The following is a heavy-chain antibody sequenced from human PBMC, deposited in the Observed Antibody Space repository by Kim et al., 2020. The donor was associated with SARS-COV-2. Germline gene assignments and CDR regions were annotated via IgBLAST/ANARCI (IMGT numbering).Heavy chain of an antibody. CDR3: ARGDYDSSGSTFDP. Sequence: AQKFQGRVTMTRNTSISTAYMELSSLRSEDTAVYYCARGDYDSSGSTFDPWGQGTLVTVSS. V-gene: IGHV1-8*01. D-gene: IGHD3-22*01. J-gene: IGHJ5*02.